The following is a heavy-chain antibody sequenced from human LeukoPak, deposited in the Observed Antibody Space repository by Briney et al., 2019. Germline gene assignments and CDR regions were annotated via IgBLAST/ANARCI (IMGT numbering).Heavy chain of an antibody. D-gene: IGHD5-12*01. Sequence: SETLSLTCTVSGGSISSYYWSWIRQPPGKGLEWIGYIYYSGSANYNPSLKSRVTISVDTSKNQFSLKLSSVTAADTAVYYCASYSGYHLRSAFDIWGQGTMVTVSS. J-gene: IGHJ3*02. CDR2: IYYSGSA. V-gene: IGHV4-59*01. CDR1: GGSISSYY. CDR3: ASYSGYHLRSAFDI.